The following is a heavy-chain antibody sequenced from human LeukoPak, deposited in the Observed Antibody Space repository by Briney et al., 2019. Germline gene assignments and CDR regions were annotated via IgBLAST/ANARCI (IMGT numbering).Heavy chain of an antibody. CDR2: IYYSGST. CDR1: GGSISSGDYY. V-gene: IGHV4-30-4*08. D-gene: IGHD6-13*01. CDR3: ARVHSSSWYYFDY. Sequence: SETLSLTCTVSGGSISSGDYYWSWIRQPPGKGLEWIGYIYYSGSTYYNPSLKSRVTISVATSKNQFSLKLSSVTAADTAVYYCARVHSSSWYYFDYWGQGTLVTVSS. J-gene: IGHJ4*02.